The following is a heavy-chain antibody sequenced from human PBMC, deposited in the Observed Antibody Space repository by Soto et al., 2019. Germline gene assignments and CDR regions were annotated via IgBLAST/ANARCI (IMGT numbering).Heavy chain of an antibody. CDR3: AKDQGSIAAAGLDY. J-gene: IGHJ4*02. Sequence: EVQLVESGGCLVQPGRSLRLSCAASGFTFDDYAMHWVRQAPGKGLEWVSGISWNSGSIGYADSVKGRFTISRDNAKNSLYLQMNSLRAEDTALYYCAKDQGSIAAAGLDYWGQGTLVTVSS. CDR1: GFTFDDYA. V-gene: IGHV3-9*01. D-gene: IGHD6-13*01. CDR2: ISWNSGSI.